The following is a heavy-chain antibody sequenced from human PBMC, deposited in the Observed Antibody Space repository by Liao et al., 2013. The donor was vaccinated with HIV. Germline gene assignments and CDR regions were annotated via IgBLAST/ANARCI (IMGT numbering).Heavy chain of an antibody. CDR3: ARDFWREIRGYYYYYLDV. CDR1: GGSISSGSYY. D-gene: IGHD3-3*01. Sequence: QVQLQESGPGLVKPSQTLSLTCTVSGGSISSGSYYWSWIRQPAGKGLEWIGRIYTSGSTNYSPSLKSRVTISVDTSKNQFSLTLTSVTAADTAVYYCARDFWREIRGYYYYYLDVWGKGTTVTVSS. V-gene: IGHV4-61*02. CDR2: IYTSGST. J-gene: IGHJ6*03.